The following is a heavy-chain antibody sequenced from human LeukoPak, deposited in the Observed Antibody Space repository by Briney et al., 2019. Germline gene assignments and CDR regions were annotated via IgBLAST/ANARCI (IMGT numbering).Heavy chain of an antibody. D-gene: IGHD1-26*01. V-gene: IGHV4-59*01. CDR1: GGSISTYY. CDR2: IYYTGST. J-gene: IGHJ5*02. Sequence: SETLSLTCTVSGGSISTYYWSWIRQPPGKGLEWIGYIYYTGSTSYNPSLKSRVTMSLDASRNQFSLELNSVTPADTAVYYCARGGNYWPQWWFDPWGRGTLVSVSS. CDR3: ARGGNYWPQWWFDP.